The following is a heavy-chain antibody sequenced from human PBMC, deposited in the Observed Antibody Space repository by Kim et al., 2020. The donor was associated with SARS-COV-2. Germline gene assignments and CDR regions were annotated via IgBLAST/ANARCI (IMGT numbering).Heavy chain of an antibody. D-gene: IGHD6-19*01. CDR3: ARDPRGSGWYEVH. V-gene: IGHV3-21*01. J-gene: IGHJ4*02. Sequence: YADSEKGRFTISRDNAKNSLYLQMNSRRAEDTAVYYCARDPRGSGWYEVHWGQGTLVTVSS.